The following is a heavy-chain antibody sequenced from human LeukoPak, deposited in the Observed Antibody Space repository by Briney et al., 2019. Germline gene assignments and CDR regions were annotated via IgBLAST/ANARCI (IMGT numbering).Heavy chain of an antibody. CDR1: GYSFTNYG. D-gene: IGHD2-2*01. J-gene: IGHJ5*02. CDR2: TSGYNANA. Sequence: GASVKVSCKASGYSFTNYGITWIREAPGQGPEWLGWTSGYNANAHYAQNVQGRVTLTTDTSTNTAYMELRGLTSDDTAMYYCARVGRGCSSIRCYWEDWFDPWGQGTLVIVSS. V-gene: IGHV1-18*01. CDR3: ARVGRGCSSIRCYWEDWFDP.